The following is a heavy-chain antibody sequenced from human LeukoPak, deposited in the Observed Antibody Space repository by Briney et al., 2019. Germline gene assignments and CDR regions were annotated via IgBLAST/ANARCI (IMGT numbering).Heavy chain of an antibody. CDR2: ISYDGSNK. V-gene: IGHV3-30*18. D-gene: IGHD1-26*01. CDR3: AKDKWELLPSWFDP. Sequence: GGSLRLSCAASGSTFSSYGMHWVRQAPGKGLEWVAIISYDGSNKYYADSVKGRFTISRDNSKNTLYLQMNSLRAEDTAVYYCAKDKWELLPSWFDPWGQGTLVTVSS. CDR1: GSTFSSYG. J-gene: IGHJ5*02.